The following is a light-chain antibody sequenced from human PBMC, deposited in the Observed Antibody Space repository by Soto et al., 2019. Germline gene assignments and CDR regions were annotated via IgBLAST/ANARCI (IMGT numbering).Light chain of an antibody. V-gene: IGLV2-14*03. CDR3: YSSRSISSTLYV. Sequence: QSALTQPASVSGSPGQSITISCAGTSSDIGGSNYVSWYQQHPGKAPNLMIYGVSNRPSGVSNRFSCSKSGNTASLTITGLQAEDEADDFCYSSRSISSTLYVFGTGTKLTVL. CDR1: SSDIGGSNY. J-gene: IGLJ1*01. CDR2: GVS.